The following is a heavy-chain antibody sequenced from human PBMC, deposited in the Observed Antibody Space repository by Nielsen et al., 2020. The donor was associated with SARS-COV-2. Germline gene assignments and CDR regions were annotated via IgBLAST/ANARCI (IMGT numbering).Heavy chain of an antibody. Sequence: GGSLRLCCAASGFTFSNAWMSWVRQAPGKGLEWVGRIKSKTDGGTTDYAAPVKGRFTISRDDSKNTLYLQMNSLKTEDTAVYYCVRQLWRGGYFDYWGQGTLVTVSS. J-gene: IGHJ4*02. CDR2: IKSKTDGGTT. D-gene: IGHD5-18*01. V-gene: IGHV3-15*01. CDR3: VRQLWRGGYFDY. CDR1: GFTFSNAW.